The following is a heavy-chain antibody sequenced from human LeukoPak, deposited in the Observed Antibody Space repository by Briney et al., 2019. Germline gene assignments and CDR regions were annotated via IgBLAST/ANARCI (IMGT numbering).Heavy chain of an antibody. CDR2: INHSGST. CDR3: ARAQLGIHYYYYYGMDV. J-gene: IGHJ6*02. CDR1: GGSFSGYY. V-gene: IGHV4-34*01. Sequence: PSETLSLACAVYGGSFSGYYWSWIRQPPGKGLEWIGEINHSGSTNYNPSPKSRVTISVDTSKNQFSLKLSSVTAADTAVYYCARAQLGIHYYYYYGMDVWGQGTTVTVSS. D-gene: IGHD1-1*01.